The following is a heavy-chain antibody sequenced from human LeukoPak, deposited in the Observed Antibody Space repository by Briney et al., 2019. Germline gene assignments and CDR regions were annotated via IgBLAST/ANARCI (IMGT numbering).Heavy chain of an antibody. Sequence: VASVKVSCKASGGTFSSYAISWVRQAPGQGLEWMGGIIPIFGTANYAQKFQGRVTITADESTSTAYMELSSLRSEDTAVYYCVRDGNCSGGSCSGLFDYWGQGTLVTVSS. CDR1: GGTFSSYA. CDR2: IIPIFGTA. V-gene: IGHV1-69*13. D-gene: IGHD2-15*01. CDR3: VRDGNCSGGSCSGLFDY. J-gene: IGHJ4*02.